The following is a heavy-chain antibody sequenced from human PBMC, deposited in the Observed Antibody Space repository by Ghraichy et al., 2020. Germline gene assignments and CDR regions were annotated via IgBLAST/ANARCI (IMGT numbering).Heavy chain of an antibody. CDR1: GYTFTGYY. CDR2: INPNSGGT. CDR3: ARGYDFWSGTNADY. D-gene: IGHD3-3*01. J-gene: IGHJ4*02. V-gene: IGHV1-2*02. Sequence: ASVKVSCKASGYTFTGYYMHWVRQAPGQGLEWMGWINPNSGGTNYAQKFQGRVTMTRDTSISTAYMELSRLRSDDTAVYYCARGYDFWSGTNADYWGQGTLVTVSS.